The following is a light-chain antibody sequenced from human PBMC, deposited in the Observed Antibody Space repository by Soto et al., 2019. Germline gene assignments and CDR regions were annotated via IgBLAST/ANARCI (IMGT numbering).Light chain of an antibody. CDR3: ATWDDSLSGWV. CDR1: SSNIGSND. CDR2: TNG. J-gene: IGLJ3*02. V-gene: IGLV1-44*01. Sequence: QLVLTQSPSASGTPGQRVTISCSGSSSNIGSNDVNWYQHLPGTAPKLLIYTNGQRPSGVPDRFSGSTSGTSASLAISGLQSEDEADYYCATWDDSLSGWVFGGGTKVTVL.